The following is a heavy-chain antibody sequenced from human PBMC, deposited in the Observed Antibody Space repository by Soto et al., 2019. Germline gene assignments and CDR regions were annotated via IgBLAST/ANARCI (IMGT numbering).Heavy chain of an antibody. J-gene: IGHJ5*02. D-gene: IGHD4-17*01. CDR2: IYYNGSTTY. CDR1: SGSISNYY. CDR3: ARFPDYGAYVAP. Sequence: ETLSLTCVLSSGSISNYYWSWIRQPPGKGLEWIGYIYYNGSTTYKYNPSLESRVTISEHTSKNQFSLKLTSVTAADTAIYYCARFPDYGAYVAPWGKGTLVTVSS. V-gene: IGHV4-59*08.